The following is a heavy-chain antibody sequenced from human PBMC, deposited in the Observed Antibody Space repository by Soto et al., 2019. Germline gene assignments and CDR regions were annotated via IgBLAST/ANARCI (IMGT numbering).Heavy chain of an antibody. CDR3: ARDETASYSSSWYVWYFDL. J-gene: IGHJ2*01. Sequence: ASVKVSCKASGGTFSSYTISWVRQAPGQGLEWMGRIIPILGIANYAQKFQGRATITADKSTSTAYMELSSLRSEDTAVYYCARDETASYSSSWYVWYFDLWGRGTLVTVSS. CDR1: GGTFSSYT. V-gene: IGHV1-69*04. CDR2: IIPILGIA. D-gene: IGHD6-13*01.